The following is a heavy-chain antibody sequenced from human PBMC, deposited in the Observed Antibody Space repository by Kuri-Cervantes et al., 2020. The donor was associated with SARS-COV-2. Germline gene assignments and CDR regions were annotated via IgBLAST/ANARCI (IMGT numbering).Heavy chain of an antibody. CDR3: ARPSWRAAPSHFQH. V-gene: IGHV3-7*01. Sequence: GESLKISCAASGFTFSSYWMSWVRQAPGKGLEWVANIKQDGGEKYYVDSVKGRFTISRDNAKNSLYLQMNSLRAEDTAVYYCARPSWRAAPSHFQHWGQGTLVTVSS. D-gene: IGHD6-6*01. CDR1: GFTFSSYW. CDR2: IKQDGGEK. J-gene: IGHJ1*01.